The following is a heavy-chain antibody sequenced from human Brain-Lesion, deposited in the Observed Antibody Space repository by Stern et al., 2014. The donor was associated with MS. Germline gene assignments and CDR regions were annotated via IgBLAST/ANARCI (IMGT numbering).Heavy chain of an antibody. CDR1: GFTFGSSA. D-gene: IGHD2/OR15-2a*01. CDR2: VADKGGKK. CDR3: AKDRQYLTYFFDH. J-gene: IGHJ5*02. V-gene: IGHV3-30*18. Sequence: VQLEESGGGVVQPGRPLRLSCVASGFTFGSSAMPWVPQAPGKGLEWGEGVADKGGKKSSRDSVRGRVPISRHNPQHTLYMQMSSLRPEDTAVYYCAKDRQYLTYFFDHWGQGSLVTVSS.